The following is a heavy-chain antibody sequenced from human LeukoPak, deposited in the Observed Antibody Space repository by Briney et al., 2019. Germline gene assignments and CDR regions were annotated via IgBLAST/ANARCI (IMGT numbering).Heavy chain of an antibody. V-gene: IGHV3-23*01. J-gene: IGHJ4*02. CDR1: GFTFSSYA. D-gene: IGHD6-13*01. Sequence: GGSLRLSCAASGFTFSSYAMSWVRQAPGKGLKWVSAISGSGGSTYYADSVKGRFTISRDNSKNTLYLQMNSLRAEDTAVYYCAKDTSPVAGPQGTFDYWGQGILVTVSS. CDR2: ISGSGGST. CDR3: AKDTSPVAGPQGTFDY.